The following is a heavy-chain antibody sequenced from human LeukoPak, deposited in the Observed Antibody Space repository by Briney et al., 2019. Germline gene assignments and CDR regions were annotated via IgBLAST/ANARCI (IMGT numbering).Heavy chain of an antibody. J-gene: IGHJ6*04. Sequence: SRSLRLSCAASGFTFDDYAMHWVRQAPGKGLEWVSGISWNSGSIGYADSVKGRFTISRDNAKNSLYLQMNSLRAEDTALYYCAELGITMIGGVWGKGTTVTISS. CDR1: GFTFDDYA. CDR2: ISWNSGSI. D-gene: IGHD3-10*02. V-gene: IGHV3-9*01. CDR3: AELGITMIGGV.